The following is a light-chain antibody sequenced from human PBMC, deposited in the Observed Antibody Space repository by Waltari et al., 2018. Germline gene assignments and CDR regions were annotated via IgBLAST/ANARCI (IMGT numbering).Light chain of an antibody. J-gene: IGKJ2*01. CDR3: QEFYSAAYT. CDR1: QSVLLSSNNKNY. V-gene: IGKV4-1*01. Sequence: DIVMTQSPDSLAVSLGERATINCKSSQSVLLSSNNKNYLAWYQQKAGQSPKLLIYWTSTRESGFPDRFSGSGSGTDFTLTISSLQAEDVAVYYCQEFYSAAYTFGQGTKLEIK. CDR2: WTS.